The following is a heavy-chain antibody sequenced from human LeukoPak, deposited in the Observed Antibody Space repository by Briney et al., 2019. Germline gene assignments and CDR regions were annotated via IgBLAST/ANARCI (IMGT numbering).Heavy chain of an antibody. J-gene: IGHJ4*02. D-gene: IGHD3-22*01. V-gene: IGHV5-51*01. CDR3: ARPHYYDAIGYYFDY. CDR1: GYSFNNYW. Sequence: GESLKISCXGSGYSFNNYWIGWVRQMPGKGLQWMGIIYPSDSDTRYSPSFQGQVTISADKSIATAYLQWSSLKASDTAMYYCARPHYYDAIGYYFDYWGQGTQVTVSS. CDR2: IYPSDSDT.